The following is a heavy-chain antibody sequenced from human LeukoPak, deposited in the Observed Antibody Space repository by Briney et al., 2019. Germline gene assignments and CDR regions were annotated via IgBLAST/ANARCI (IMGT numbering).Heavy chain of an antibody. J-gene: IGHJ5*02. CDR2: IKQDGTEK. V-gene: IGHV3-7*03. CDR3: AREVVITKDWFDP. CDR1: GFTFSSYA. D-gene: IGHD3-22*01. Sequence: GGSLRLSCAASGFTFSSYAMHWVRQAPGKGLEWVANIKQDGTEKYYVDSVKGRFTISRDNAKKSLYLQMNSLRAEDTAVYYCAREVVITKDWFDPWGQGAQVTVSS.